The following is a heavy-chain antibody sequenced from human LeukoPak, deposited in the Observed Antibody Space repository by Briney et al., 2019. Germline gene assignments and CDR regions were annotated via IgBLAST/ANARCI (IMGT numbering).Heavy chain of an antibody. CDR3: ASRGGSYSDDFDY. J-gene: IGHJ4*02. CDR1: GYSISSGYY. CDR2: IYHSGST. D-gene: IGHD1-26*01. Sequence: SETLSLTCAVSGYSISSGYYWGWIRQPPRKGLEWIGSIYHSGSTYYNPSLKSRVTISVDTSKNQISLKLSSVTAADTAVYYCASRGGSYSDDFDYWGQGTLVTVSS. V-gene: IGHV4-38-2*01.